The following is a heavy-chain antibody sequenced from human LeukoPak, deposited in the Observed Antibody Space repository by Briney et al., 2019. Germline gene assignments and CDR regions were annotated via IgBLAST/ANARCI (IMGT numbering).Heavy chain of an antibody. CDR2: IYYSGST. V-gene: IGHV4-39*01. Sequence: SETLSLTCTVSGGTISSRSYYWGWIRQTPGKGLDWIGVIYYSGSTYYNPSLKSRVTISVDTSKNQFSLKLSSVTAADTAVYYCASPVIAVTGTRKAFDIWGQGTMVTVSS. CDR1: GGTISSRSYY. J-gene: IGHJ3*02. D-gene: IGHD6-19*01. CDR3: ASPVIAVTGTRKAFDI.